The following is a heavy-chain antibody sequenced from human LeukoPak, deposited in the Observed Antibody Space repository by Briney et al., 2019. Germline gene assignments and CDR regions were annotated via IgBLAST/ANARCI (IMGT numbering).Heavy chain of an antibody. CDR1: GYTFSSYY. D-gene: IGHD5-24*01. V-gene: IGHV1-46*01. Sequence: GASVKVSCKASGYTFSSYYVHWVRQAPGQGLEWMGMIIPSDGFTSYAQKFQGRVTMTRDMSTSTVYMELSSLRSDDTAVYYCARVLQKMASSGAFDIWGQGTMVTVSS. CDR3: ARVLQKMASSGAFDI. CDR2: IIPSDGFT. J-gene: IGHJ3*02.